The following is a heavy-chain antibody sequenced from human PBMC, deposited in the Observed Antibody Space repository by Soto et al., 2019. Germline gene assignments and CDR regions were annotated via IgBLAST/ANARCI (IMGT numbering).Heavy chain of an antibody. V-gene: IGHV6-1*01. CDR3: AREFPYYLSSYGYLDY. J-gene: IGHJ4*03. Sequence: SQTLSLTCAISGDSVSGNSAAWNWIRQSPSRGLEWLGRTYYRSRWYNDYAVSVKSRITVTPDTSKNQFSLHLNSVTPEDTAVYYCAREFPYYLSSYGYLDYWGQGSCVT. D-gene: IGHD3-16*01. CDR2: TYYRSRWYN. CDR1: GDSVSGNSAA.